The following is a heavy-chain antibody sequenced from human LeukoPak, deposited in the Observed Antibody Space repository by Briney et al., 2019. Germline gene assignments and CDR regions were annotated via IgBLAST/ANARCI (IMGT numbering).Heavy chain of an antibody. CDR2: INSDGSST. CDR1: GFTFSSYW. D-gene: IGHD3-10*01. J-gene: IGHJ6*03. Sequence: GGSLRLSCAASGFTFSSYWMHWVRQAPGKGLVWVSRINSDGSSTSYADSVKGRFTISRDNAKNTLYLQMNSLRAEDTAVYYCARDDSGSGSYGSVYYYYYMDVWGKGTTVTVSS. CDR3: ARDDSGSGSYGSVYYYYYMDV. V-gene: IGHV3-74*01.